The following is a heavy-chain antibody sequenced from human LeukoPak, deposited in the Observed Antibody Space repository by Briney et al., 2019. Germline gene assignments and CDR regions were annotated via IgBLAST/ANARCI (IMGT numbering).Heavy chain of an antibody. CDR3: ARVWGSYRYDAFDI. Sequence: ASVKVSCKASGYTFTSYGISWVRQAPGQGLEWMGWISAYNGNTNYAQKLQGRVTMTTDTSTSTAYMELSSLRSEDTAVYYCARVWGSYRYDAFDIWGQGTMVTVSS. CDR2: ISAYNGNT. J-gene: IGHJ3*02. CDR1: GYTFTSYG. D-gene: IGHD3-16*02. V-gene: IGHV1-18*01.